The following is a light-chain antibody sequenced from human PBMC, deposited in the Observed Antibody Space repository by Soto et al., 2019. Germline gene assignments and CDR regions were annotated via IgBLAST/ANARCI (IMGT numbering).Light chain of an antibody. CDR1: SSDVGSYNL. Sequence: QSLLTQPASVSGSPGQSITISCTGTSSDVGSYNLVSWYQQHPGKAPKLMIYEGSKRPSGVSNRFSGSKSGNTASLTISGLQAEDEADYYCCSYAGSSTFVSYVFGTGTKVTVL. J-gene: IGLJ1*01. V-gene: IGLV2-23*03. CDR2: EGS. CDR3: CSYAGSSTFVSYV.